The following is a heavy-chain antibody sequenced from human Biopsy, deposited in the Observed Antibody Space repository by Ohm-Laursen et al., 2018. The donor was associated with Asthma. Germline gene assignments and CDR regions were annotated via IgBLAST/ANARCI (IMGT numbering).Heavy chain of an antibody. J-gene: IGHJ4*02. Sequence: SLKLSCTASGFTFSSYSMNWVRQAPGKGLEWVSYISSSSSTIYYADSVKGRFTISRDNAKNSLYLQMNSLRDEDTAVYYCARPRWGPYGYWGQGTLVTVSS. D-gene: IGHD4-17*01. CDR3: ARPRWGPYGY. CDR2: ISSSSSTI. CDR1: GFTFSSYS. V-gene: IGHV3-48*02.